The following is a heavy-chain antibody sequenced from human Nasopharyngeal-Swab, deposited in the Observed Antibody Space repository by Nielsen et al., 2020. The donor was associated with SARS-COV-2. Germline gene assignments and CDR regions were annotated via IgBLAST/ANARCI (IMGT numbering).Heavy chain of an antibody. CDR2: IIPIFGTA. J-gene: IGHJ4*02. CDR3: ASITIFGVVTERAYYFDY. CDR1: GGTFSSYA. V-gene: IGHV1-69*13. Sequence: VKVSCKASGGTFSSYAISWVRQAPGQGLEWMGGIIPIFGTANYAQKFQGRVTITADEPTSTAYMELSSLRSEDTAVYYCASITIFGVVTERAYYFDYWGQGTLVTVSS. D-gene: IGHD3-3*01.